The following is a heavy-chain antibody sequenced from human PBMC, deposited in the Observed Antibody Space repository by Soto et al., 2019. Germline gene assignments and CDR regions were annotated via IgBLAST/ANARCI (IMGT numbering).Heavy chain of an antibody. V-gene: IGHV4-34*01. CDR2: ITHSGST. Sequence: QVQLQQWGAGLLKPSETLSLTCAVYGGSFSGYYWSWIRPPPGKGLEWIGEITHSGSTNYNPSLKSRVTISVDTSKNQFSLKLSSVTAADTAVYYCARVPLYDYVWGSYRYSGGVFDYWGQGTLVTVSS. D-gene: IGHD3-16*02. CDR1: GGSFSGYY. J-gene: IGHJ4*02. CDR3: ARVPLYDYVWGSYRYSGGVFDY.